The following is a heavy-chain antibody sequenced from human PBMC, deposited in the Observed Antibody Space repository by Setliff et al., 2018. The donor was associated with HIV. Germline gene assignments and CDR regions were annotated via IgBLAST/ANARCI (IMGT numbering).Heavy chain of an antibody. CDR1: GGPISGY. CDR2: IYYTGGT. J-gene: IGHJ4*02. V-gene: IGHV4-59*01. Sequence: TLSLTCAVSGGPISGYWSWIRQPPGRELEWIGYIYYTGGTNYNPSLNSRVTMSIDLSNNHLSLKLRSVTTADTAIYYCVGGQKWLAFDSWGQGTLVTVSS. D-gene: IGHD5-18*01. CDR3: VGGQKWLAFDS.